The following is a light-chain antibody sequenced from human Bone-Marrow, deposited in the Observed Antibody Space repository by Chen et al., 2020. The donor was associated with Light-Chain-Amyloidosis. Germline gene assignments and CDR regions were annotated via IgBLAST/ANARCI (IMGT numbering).Light chain of an antibody. CDR1: SGGVLIYDY. Sequence: QSALTQPRSVSGSPGPTVTISCTGSSGGVLIYDYVSWYQQHPGRAPKLLIYDVTERPSGVPDRFSASKSGNTASLTVSGLQAEDEAEYYGCSYAGRCSYVFGPGTTLTVL. CDR2: DVT. V-gene: IGLV2-11*01. CDR3: CSYAGRCSYV. J-gene: IGLJ1*01.